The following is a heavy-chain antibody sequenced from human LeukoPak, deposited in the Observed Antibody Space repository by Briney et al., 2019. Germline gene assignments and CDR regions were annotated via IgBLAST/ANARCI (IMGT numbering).Heavy chain of an antibody. CDR1: GFTFSSYY. V-gene: IGHV3-21*01. D-gene: IGHD6-19*01. J-gene: IGHJ4*02. Sequence: PGGSLRLSCAASGFTFSSYYMNWVRQAPGKGLEWVSSISSGSSYIYYADSLKGRFTISRDNAKNSLYLQMNGLRAEDTAVYYCATGVRGYNSALDYWGQGTLVTVSP. CDR2: ISSGSSYI. CDR3: ATGVRGYNSALDY.